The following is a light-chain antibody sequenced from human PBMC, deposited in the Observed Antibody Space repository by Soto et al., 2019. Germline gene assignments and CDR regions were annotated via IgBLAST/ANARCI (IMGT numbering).Light chain of an antibody. CDR1: QSINNNY. CDR2: GAS. CDR3: QQYSSLYT. J-gene: IGKJ2*01. Sequence: EIVLTQSPGTLSLSPGERVTLSCRASQSINNNYLAWYQHKPGQAPRLIVYGASDRATGIPDRFSGSGSGKDCTLTISRLETEDFAVYYCQQYSSLYTFGQGTKLEIK. V-gene: IGKV3-20*01.